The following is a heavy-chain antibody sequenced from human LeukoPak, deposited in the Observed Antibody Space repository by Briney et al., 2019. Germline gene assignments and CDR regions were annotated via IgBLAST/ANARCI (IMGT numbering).Heavy chain of an antibody. D-gene: IGHD6-6*01. CDR2: IIPIFGTA. CDR3: ARTRIAARLGSPAFDI. CDR1: GGTFISYA. V-gene: IGHV1-69*13. Sequence: ASVKVSCKASGGTFISYAISWVRQAPGQGLEWMGGIIPIFGTANYAQKFQGRVTITADESTSTAYMELSSLRSEDTAVHYCARTRIAARLGSPAFDIWGQGTMVTVSS. J-gene: IGHJ3*02.